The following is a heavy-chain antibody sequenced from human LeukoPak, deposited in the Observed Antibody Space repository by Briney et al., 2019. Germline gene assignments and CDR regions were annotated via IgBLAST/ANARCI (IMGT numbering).Heavy chain of an antibody. CDR3: ASTSGSYYPLDAFDI. V-gene: IGHV5-10-1*01. CDR2: IDPSDSYT. D-gene: IGHD3-10*01. Sequence: GESLKISCKGSGYSFTSYWISCVRQMPGKDLEWMGRIDPSDSYTNYSPSFQGHVTISADKSISTAYLQWSSLKASDTAMYYCASTSGSYYPLDAFDIWGQGTMVTVSS. J-gene: IGHJ3*02. CDR1: GYSFTSYW.